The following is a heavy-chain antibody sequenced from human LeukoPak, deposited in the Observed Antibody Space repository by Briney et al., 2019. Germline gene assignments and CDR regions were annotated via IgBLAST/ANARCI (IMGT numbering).Heavy chain of an antibody. CDR2: IKQDGSEK. D-gene: IGHD3-9*01. J-gene: IGHJ4*02. CDR3: ARGPRGDILTGYYIDY. CDR1: GFTFSSYA. Sequence: GGSLRLSCAASGFTFSSYAMSWVRQAPGKGLEWVANIKQDGSEKYYVDSVKGRFTISRDNAKNSLYLQMNSLRAEDTAVYYCARGPRGDILTGYYIDYWGQGTLVTVSS. V-gene: IGHV3-7*01.